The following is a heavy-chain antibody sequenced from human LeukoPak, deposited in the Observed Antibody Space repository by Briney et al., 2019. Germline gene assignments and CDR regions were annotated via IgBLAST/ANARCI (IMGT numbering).Heavy chain of an antibody. J-gene: IGHJ4*02. D-gene: IGHD3-10*01. CDR3: ARGIWFGELSTFDY. Sequence: GGSLRLSCAASGFTVSSNYMSWVRQAPGKGLKWVSVIYSGGSTYYADSVKGRFTISRDNSKNTLYLQMNSLRAEDTAVYYCARGIWFGELSTFDYWGQGTLVTVSS. CDR2: IYSGGST. V-gene: IGHV3-53*01. CDR1: GFTVSSNY.